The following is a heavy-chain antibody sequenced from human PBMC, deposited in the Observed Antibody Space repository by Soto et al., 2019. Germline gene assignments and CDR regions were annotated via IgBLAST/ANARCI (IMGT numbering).Heavy chain of an antibody. CDR2: IYYNGRT. CDR1: GGSINGFY. D-gene: IGHD2-2*01. J-gene: IGHJ4*01. CDR3: ERYSCRSGTCYFFEH. Sequence: PSETLSLTCSVSGGSINGFYWSWVRQTPVRGLEWIGYIYYNGRTGYNPSLKSRVFFSVDTSRNQFSLRVSSVTAADTAVYYCERYSCRSGTCYFFEHWGHGALVTVSA. V-gene: IGHV4-59*01.